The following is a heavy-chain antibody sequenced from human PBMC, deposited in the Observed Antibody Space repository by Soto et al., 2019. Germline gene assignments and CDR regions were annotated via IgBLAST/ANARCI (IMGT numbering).Heavy chain of an antibody. Sequence: PSETLSLTCTVSGGSISSYYWSWIRQPPGKGLGWIGYIYYSGSTNYNPSLKSRVTTSVDTSKNQFSLKLSSVTAADTAVYYCARAQGVYGMDVWGQGTTVTVSS. CDR3: ARAQGVYGMDV. V-gene: IGHV4-59*01. J-gene: IGHJ6*02. CDR2: IYYSGST. CDR1: GGSISSYY. D-gene: IGHD3-16*01.